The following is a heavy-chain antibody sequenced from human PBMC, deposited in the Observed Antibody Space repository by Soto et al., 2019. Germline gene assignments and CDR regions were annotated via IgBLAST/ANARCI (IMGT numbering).Heavy chain of an antibody. Sequence: EVQLVESGGGLVQPGGSLRLSCAASGFTFSSYYMSWVRQAPGKGLEWVASVNEDGNEKYSVDAVKGRFTVPRAHANSALYPQNNTLRAGDTALYYCAKWGGAGSDSWGEGTLVTVSS. D-gene: IGHD1-26*01. CDR1: GFTFSSYY. J-gene: IGHJ4*02. V-gene: IGHV3-7*01. CDR3: AKWGGAGSDS. CDR2: VNEDGNEK.